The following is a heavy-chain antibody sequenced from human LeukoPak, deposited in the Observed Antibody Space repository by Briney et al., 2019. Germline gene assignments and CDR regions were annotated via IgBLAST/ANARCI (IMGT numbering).Heavy chain of an antibody. V-gene: IGHV4-34*01. D-gene: IGHD4-23*01. CDR2: INHSGST. CDR1: GGSFSGYY. J-gene: IGHJ6*03. CDR3: ARGSNGNPSAYYYYYMDV. Sequence: SETLSLTCAVYGGSFSGYYWSWIRQPPGKGLEWIGEINHSGSTNYNPSLKSRVTISVDTSKNQFSLKLSSVPAADTAVYYCARGSNGNPSAYYYYYMDVWGKGTTVTVSS.